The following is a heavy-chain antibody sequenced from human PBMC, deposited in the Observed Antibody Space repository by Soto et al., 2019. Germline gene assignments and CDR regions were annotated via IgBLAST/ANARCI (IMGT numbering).Heavy chain of an antibody. Sequence: GGSLRLSCAASGFTFSSYSMNWFRQAPGKGLEWVSSISSSSSYIYYADSVKGRFTISRDNAKNSLYLQMNSLRAEDTAVYYCYFVVVPAAPMDVWGQGTTVTVSS. CDR2: ISSSSSYI. J-gene: IGHJ6*02. CDR3: YFVVVPAAPMDV. V-gene: IGHV3-21*01. D-gene: IGHD2-2*01. CDR1: GFTFSSYS.